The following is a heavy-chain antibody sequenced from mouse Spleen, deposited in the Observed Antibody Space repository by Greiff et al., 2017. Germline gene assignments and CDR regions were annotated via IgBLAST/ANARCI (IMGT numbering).Heavy chain of an antibody. V-gene: IGHV1-7*01. CDR3: ARSGRYDY. D-gene: IGHD4-1*01. Sequence: QVQLKQSGAELAKPGASVKMSCKASGYTFTSYWMHWVKQRPGQGLEWIGYINPSTGYTEYNQKFKDKATLTADKSSSTAYMQLSSLTSEDSAVYYCARSGRYDYWGQGTTLTVSS. CDR2: INPSTGYT. J-gene: IGHJ2*01. CDR1: GYTFTSYW.